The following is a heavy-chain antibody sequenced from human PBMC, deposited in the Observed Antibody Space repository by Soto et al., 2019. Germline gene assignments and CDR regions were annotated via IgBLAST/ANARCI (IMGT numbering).Heavy chain of an antibody. V-gene: IGHV4-59*01. Sequence: SETLSLTCTVSGGSISSYYWSWIRQPPGKGLEWIGYIYYSGSTNYNPSLKSRVTISVDTSKNQFSLKLSSVTAADTAVYYCARDESGSFDYWGQGTLVTVSS. CDR2: IYYSGST. J-gene: IGHJ4*02. CDR1: GGSISSYY. D-gene: IGHD3-10*01. CDR3: ARDESGSFDY.